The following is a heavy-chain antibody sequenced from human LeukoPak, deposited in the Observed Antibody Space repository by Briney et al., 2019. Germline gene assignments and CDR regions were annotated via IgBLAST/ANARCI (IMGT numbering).Heavy chain of an antibody. CDR1: GGSISSGDYY. Sequence: SETLSLTCTVSGGSISSGDYYWSWIRQPPGKGLEWIGYIYYSGSTYYNPSLKSRVTISVDTSKNQFSLKLSSATAADTAVYYCARVVCSSTSCASYYFDYWGQGTLVTVSS. CDR2: IYYSGST. V-gene: IGHV4-30-4*01. CDR3: ARVVCSSTSCASYYFDY. J-gene: IGHJ4*02. D-gene: IGHD2-2*01.